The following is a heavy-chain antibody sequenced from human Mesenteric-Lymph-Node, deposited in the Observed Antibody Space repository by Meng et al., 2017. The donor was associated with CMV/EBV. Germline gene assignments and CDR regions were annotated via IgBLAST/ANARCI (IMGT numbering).Heavy chain of an antibody. CDR2: IGATGSTI. J-gene: IGHJ4*02. D-gene: IGHD3-22*01. CDR3: AREDPSGYYDFDS. V-gene: IGHV3-48*03. CDR1: GFTFSNYW. Sequence: GESLKISCAASGFTFSNYWMTWVRQAPGKGLEWVSYIGATGSTIYYADSVRGRFTISRDNAKNSVYLQMNSLRGEDSAVYYCAREDPSGYYDFDSWGQGTLVTVSS.